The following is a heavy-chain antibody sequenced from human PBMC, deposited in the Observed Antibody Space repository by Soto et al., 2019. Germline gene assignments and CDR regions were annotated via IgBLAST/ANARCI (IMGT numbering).Heavy chain of an antibody. CDR3: ARDGNIAAAGMGGAY. J-gene: IGHJ4*02. CDR1: GGSISSYY. D-gene: IGHD6-13*01. V-gene: IGHV4-59*01. CDR2: IFYSGST. Sequence: SETLSLTCTVSGGSISSYYWSWIRQPPGKGLEWIGYIFYSGSTNYNPSLKSRVIISVDTSKNQVSLKLSSVTAADTAVYWCARDGNIAAAGMGGAYWGQGTLVTVS.